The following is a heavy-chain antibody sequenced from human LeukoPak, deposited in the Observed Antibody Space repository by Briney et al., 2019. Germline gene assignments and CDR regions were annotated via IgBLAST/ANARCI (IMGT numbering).Heavy chain of an antibody. J-gene: IGHJ4*02. V-gene: IGHV1-69*13. CDR2: IIPIFGTA. CDR3: ARGLSGSYIGFPFDY. D-gene: IGHD1-26*01. CDR1: GGTFSSYA. Sequence: SVKVSCKASGGTFSSYAISWVRQAPGQGLEWMGGIIPIFGTANYAQKFQGRVTITADESTSTAYMELSSLRSEDTAVYYCARGLSGSYIGFPFDYWGQGTLVTVSS.